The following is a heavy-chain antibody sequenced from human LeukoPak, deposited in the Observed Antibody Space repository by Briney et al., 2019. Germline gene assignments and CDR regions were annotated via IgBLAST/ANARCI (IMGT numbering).Heavy chain of an antibody. CDR3: ATRYYYDSSGYDAFDI. CDR1: GSSISSYY. Sequence: PSETLSLTCTVSGSSISSYYWSWIRQPPGKGLEWIGYIYYSGSTNYNPSLKSRVTISVDTSKNQFSLKLSSVTAADTAVYYCATRYYYDSSGYDAFDIWGQGTMVTVSS. V-gene: IGHV4-59*01. J-gene: IGHJ3*02. CDR2: IYYSGST. D-gene: IGHD3-22*01.